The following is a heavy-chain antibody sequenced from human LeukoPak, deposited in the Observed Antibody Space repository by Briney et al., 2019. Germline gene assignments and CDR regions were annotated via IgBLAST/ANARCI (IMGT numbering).Heavy chain of an antibody. CDR3: ATAPMVRGVITPTDY. V-gene: IGHV3-30-3*01. CDR2: ISYDGSNK. Sequence: PGGSLRLSRAASGFTFSSYAMHWVRQAPGKGLEWVAVISYDGSNKYYADSVKGRFTISRDNSKNTLYLQMSSLRSEDTAVYYCATAPMVRGVITPTDYWGQGTLVTVSS. CDR1: GFTFSSYA. J-gene: IGHJ4*02. D-gene: IGHD3-10*01.